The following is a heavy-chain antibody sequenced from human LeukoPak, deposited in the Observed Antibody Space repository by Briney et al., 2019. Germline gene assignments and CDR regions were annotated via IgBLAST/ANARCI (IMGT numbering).Heavy chain of an antibody. CDR3: ASNGNVDTAMVAFDY. J-gene: IGHJ4*02. CDR1: GYTFTSYY. Sequence: GASVKVSCKASGYTFTSYYMHWVRQAPGQGLEWMGIINPSGGSTSYAQKFQGRVTMTRDTSTSTVYMELSSLRSEDTAVYYCASNGNVDTAMVAFDYWGQGTLVTVSS. D-gene: IGHD5-18*01. V-gene: IGHV1-46*01. CDR2: INPSGGST.